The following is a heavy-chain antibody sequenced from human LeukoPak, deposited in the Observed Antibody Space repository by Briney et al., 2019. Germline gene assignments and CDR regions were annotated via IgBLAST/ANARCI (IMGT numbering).Heavy chain of an antibody. V-gene: IGHV3-21*01. CDR3: ARGKRSHDILTGYYDFDY. CDR1: GFTFSSYS. J-gene: IGHJ4*02. CDR2: ISSSSSYI. D-gene: IGHD3-9*01. Sequence: GGSLRLSCAASGFTFSSYSMNWVRQAPGKGLEWVSSISSSSSYIYYADSVKGRFTISRDNAKNSLYLQMNSLRAEDTAVYYCARGKRSHDILTGYYDFDYWGQGTLVTVSS.